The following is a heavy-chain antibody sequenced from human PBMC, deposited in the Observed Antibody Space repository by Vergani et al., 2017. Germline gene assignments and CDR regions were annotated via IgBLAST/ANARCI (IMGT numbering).Heavy chain of an antibody. CDR2: ISWDGGST. Sequence: EVQLLESGGGLVQPGGSLRLSCAASGFTFDDYAMHWVRQAPGKGLEWVSLISWDGGSTYYAASVKGRFTISRDNSKNSLYLQMNSLRAEDTALYYCAKDSGGNYAYYYYYMDVWGKGTTVTVSS. CDR3: AKDSGGNYAYYYYYMDV. CDR1: GFTFDDYA. J-gene: IGHJ6*03. D-gene: IGHD1-7*01. V-gene: IGHV3-43D*04.